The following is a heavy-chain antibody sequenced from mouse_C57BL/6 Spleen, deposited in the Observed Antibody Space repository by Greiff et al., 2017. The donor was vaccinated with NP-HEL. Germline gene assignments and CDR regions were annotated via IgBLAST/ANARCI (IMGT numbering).Heavy chain of an antibody. CDR2: ISSGGDYI. V-gene: IGHV5-9-1*02. Sequence: EVMLVESGEGLVKPGGSLKLSCAASGFTFSSYAMSWVRQTPEKRLEWVAYISSGGDYIYYADTVKGRFTISRDNARNTLYLQMSSLKSEDTAMYYCTRGGSLYYYAMDYWGQGTSVTVSS. CDR1: GFTFSSYA. J-gene: IGHJ4*01. CDR3: TRGGSLYYYAMDY.